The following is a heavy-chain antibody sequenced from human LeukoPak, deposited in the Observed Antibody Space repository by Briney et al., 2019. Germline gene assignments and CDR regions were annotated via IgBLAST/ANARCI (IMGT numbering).Heavy chain of an antibody. CDR1: GGTFSSYA. CDR2: IIPIFGTA. Sequence: SVKDSCKASGGTFSSYAISWVRQAPGQGLEWMGGIIPIFGTANYAQKFQGRVTITADESTSTAYMELSSLRSEDTAVYYCARGSRPVEMATITDYWGQGTLVTVSS. CDR3: ARGSRPVEMATITDY. J-gene: IGHJ4*02. D-gene: IGHD5-24*01. V-gene: IGHV1-69*01.